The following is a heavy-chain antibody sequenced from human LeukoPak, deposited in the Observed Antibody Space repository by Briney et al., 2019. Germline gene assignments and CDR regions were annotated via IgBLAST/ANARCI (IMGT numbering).Heavy chain of an antibody. CDR1: GFTFSSYE. CDR3: ARNPVGATRGYFDY. CDR2: ISSSGSTI. Sequence: PGGSLRLSCAASGFTFSSYEMNWVRQAPGKGLEWVSYISSSGSTIYYADSVKGRFTISRDNAENSLYLQMNSLRAEDTAVYYCARNPVGATRGYFDYWGQGTLVTVSS. J-gene: IGHJ4*02. V-gene: IGHV3-48*03. D-gene: IGHD1-26*01.